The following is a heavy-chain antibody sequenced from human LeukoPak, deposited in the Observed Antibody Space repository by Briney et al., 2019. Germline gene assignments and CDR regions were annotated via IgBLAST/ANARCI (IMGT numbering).Heavy chain of an antibody. CDR1: GYTFTGYY. V-gene: IGHV1-2*02. Sequence: ASVKVSCKASGYTFTGYYMHWVRQAPGQGLEWMRWINPNSGGTIYAQKFQGRVTMTRDTSISTAYMELSRLRSDDTAVYYCARDPVVVPAAILDYWGQGTLVTVSS. J-gene: IGHJ4*02. D-gene: IGHD2-2*02. CDR2: INPNSGGT. CDR3: ARDPVVVPAAILDY.